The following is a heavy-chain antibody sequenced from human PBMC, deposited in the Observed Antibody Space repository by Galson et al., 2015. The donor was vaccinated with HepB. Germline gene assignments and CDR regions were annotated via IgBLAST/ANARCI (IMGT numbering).Heavy chain of an antibody. Sequence: SLRLSCAASGFIFSSYDMHWVRQAPGKGLEWVAVTSHDGSSEHYADSVKGRFTISRDNSKNTLYLQMNSLRAEDTAVYYCARGGRETHCSSTSCPEPYYYMDVWGKGTTVTVSS. CDR2: TSHDGSSE. J-gene: IGHJ6*03. CDR1: GFIFSSYD. CDR3: ARGGRETHCSSTSCPEPYYYMDV. V-gene: IGHV3-30-3*01. D-gene: IGHD2-2*01.